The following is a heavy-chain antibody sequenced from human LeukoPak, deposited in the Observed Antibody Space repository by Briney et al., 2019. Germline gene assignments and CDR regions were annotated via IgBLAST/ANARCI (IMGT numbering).Heavy chain of an antibody. J-gene: IGHJ4*02. V-gene: IGHV3-74*01. CDR2: IKTDGSGA. Sequence: GGSLRLSCAASGFTFSNYWMHWVRQTPGKGLVWVSRIKTDGSGAGYADSVKGRFTISRDNAKNTLFLQMNSLRAEDTAVYYCTRDLVYGSGSSDYWGQGTLVTVSS. CDR1: GFTFSNYW. D-gene: IGHD3-10*01. CDR3: TRDLVYGSGSSDY.